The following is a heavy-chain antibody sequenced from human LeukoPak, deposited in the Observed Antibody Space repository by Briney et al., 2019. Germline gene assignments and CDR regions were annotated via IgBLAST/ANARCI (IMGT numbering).Heavy chain of an antibody. V-gene: IGHV1-8*01. CDR2: MHPNSGNT. CDR1: GYTFTSYD. CDR3: ARGPNGDYDYYYMDV. Sequence: ASVKVSCKASGYTFTSYDINWVRQATGQGLGWMGWMHPNSGNTGYAQKFQGRVTMTRNTSISTAYMELSSLRSEDTAVYYCARGPNGDYDYYYMDVWGKGTTVTISS. J-gene: IGHJ6*03. D-gene: IGHD4-17*01.